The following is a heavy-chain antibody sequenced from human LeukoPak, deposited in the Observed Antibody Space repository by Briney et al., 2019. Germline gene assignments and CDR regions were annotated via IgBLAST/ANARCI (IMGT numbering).Heavy chain of an antibody. Sequence: GGSLRLTCATSGFSFSHYWMHWLRQVPGQGLVWVSRIKGDGSTTRNADSVKGRFTISRDNAKNTLYLQMNSLRVEDTAVYYCAREGLECLGSSCQRAAFDYWGQGTPVTVSS. CDR1: GFSFSHYW. V-gene: IGHV3-74*01. CDR2: IKGDGSTT. CDR3: AREGLECLGSSCQRAAFDY. D-gene: IGHD2-2*01. J-gene: IGHJ4*02.